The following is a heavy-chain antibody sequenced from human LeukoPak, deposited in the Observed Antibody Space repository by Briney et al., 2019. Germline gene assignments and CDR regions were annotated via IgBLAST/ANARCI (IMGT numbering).Heavy chain of an antibody. D-gene: IGHD6-13*01. CDR1: GGSISYFY. CDR3: ARDLSGSWYFDY. V-gene: IGHV4-4*07. J-gene: IGHJ4*02. Sequence: SETLSLTCTVSGGSISYFYWSWIRQPAGKGLAWIGRIYTSGNTNYNPSLKSRVTMSVDTSKNQFSLKLSSVTAADTAVYYCARDLSGSWYFDYWGQGTLVTVSS. CDR2: IYTSGNT.